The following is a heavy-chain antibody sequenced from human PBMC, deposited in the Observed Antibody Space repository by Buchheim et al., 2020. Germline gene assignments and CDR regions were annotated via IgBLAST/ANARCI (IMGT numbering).Heavy chain of an antibody. CDR1: GFTFSSYA. Sequence: QVQLVESGGGVVQPGRSLRLSCAASGFTFSSYAMHWVRQAPGKGLEWVAVISYDGGNKYYADSVKGRFTISRDNSKNTLYRQMNSLRAEDTAVYYCAREYSSSWFYYFDYWGQGTL. CDR2: ISYDGGNK. CDR3: AREYSSSWFYYFDY. J-gene: IGHJ4*02. D-gene: IGHD6-13*01. V-gene: IGHV3-30-3*01.